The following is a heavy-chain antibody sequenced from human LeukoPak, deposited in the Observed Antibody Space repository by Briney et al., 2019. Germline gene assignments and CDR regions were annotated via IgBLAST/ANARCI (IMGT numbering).Heavy chain of an antibody. CDR2: MNPNSGNT. D-gene: IGHD3-22*01. CDR1: GYTFTSYD. CDR3: AGALSSGYYYDDAFDI. V-gene: IGHV1-8*03. J-gene: IGHJ3*02. Sequence: GASVKVSCKASGYTFTSYDINWVRQATRQGLEWMGWMNPNSGNTGYAQKFQGRVTITRNTSISTAYMELSSLRSEDTAVYYCAGALSSGYYYDDAFDIWGQGTMVTVSS.